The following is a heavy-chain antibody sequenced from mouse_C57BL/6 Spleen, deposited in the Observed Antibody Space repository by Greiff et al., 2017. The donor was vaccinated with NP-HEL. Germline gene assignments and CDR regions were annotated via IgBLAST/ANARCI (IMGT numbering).Heavy chain of an antibody. CDR3: ARGVAGDYFDY. J-gene: IGHJ2*01. CDR2: ISYSGST. CDR1: GYSITSGYD. D-gene: IGHD1-1*02. Sequence: EVQGVESGPGMVKPSQSLSLTCTVTGYSITSGYDWHWIRHFPGNKLEWMGYISYSGSTNYNPSLKSRISITHDTSKNHFFLKLNSVTTEDTATYYCARGVAGDYFDYWGQGTTLTVSS. V-gene: IGHV3-1*01.